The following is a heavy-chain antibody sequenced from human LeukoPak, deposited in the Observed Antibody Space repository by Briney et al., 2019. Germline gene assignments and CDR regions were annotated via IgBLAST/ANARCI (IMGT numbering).Heavy chain of an antibody. CDR3: ARDHHPFTA. CDR2: IKEDASEK. Sequence: PGGSLRLSCAASGFTFGIYWMSWVRQAPGKGLEWVANIKEDASEKNYVDSVKGRFTISRDDAKNSLYLQMNSLRAKDTAVYYCARDHHPFTAWGQGTLVTVSS. CDR1: GFTFGIYW. J-gene: IGHJ4*02. V-gene: IGHV3-7*04. D-gene: IGHD5-18*01.